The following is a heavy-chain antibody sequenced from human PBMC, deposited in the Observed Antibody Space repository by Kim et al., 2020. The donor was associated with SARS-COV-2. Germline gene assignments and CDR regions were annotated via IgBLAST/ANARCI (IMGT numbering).Heavy chain of an antibody. Sequence: GGSLRLSCAVSGFSFSSYWMTWVRQAPGKGLEWVANIKGDGSEKSYVDSVKGRFTISRDNAKNSVYLQMSGLRAEDTAVYYCARAFLVVAASLEDFD. CDR3: ARAFLVVAASLEDFD. V-gene: IGHV3-7*03. CDR1: GFSFSSYW. J-gene: IGHJ4*01. CDR2: IKGDGSEK. D-gene: IGHD2-15*01.